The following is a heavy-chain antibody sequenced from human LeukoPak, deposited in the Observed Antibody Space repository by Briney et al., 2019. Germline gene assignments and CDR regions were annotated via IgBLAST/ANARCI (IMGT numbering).Heavy chain of an antibody. CDR1: GGSISSALYY. CDR3: ASPRTPYYFTS. Sequence: PSGTLSLTCTVSGGSISSALYYWSWIRQSPGKGLEWIGYIYYNGDTNYNPSLESRVSISVDTSKNHFSLKLTSMTAADTAVYYCASPRTPYYFTSWGQGTLVTVSS. V-gene: IGHV4-30-4*01. J-gene: IGHJ4*02. CDR2: IYYNGDT. D-gene: IGHD2-15*01.